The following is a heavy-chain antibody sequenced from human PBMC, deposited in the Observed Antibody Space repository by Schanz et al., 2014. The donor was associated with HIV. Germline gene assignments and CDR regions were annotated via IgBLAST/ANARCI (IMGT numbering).Heavy chain of an antibody. CDR3: AKPVLRYPIGGGFDS. D-gene: IGHD3-9*01. Sequence: EVQLVESGGGLVKRGGSLRLSCVVSGLIFRTYDMNWVRQAPGKGLEWVSVIYSGGSTYYADSVKGRFTISRDNSKNTLYLQMNSLRAEDTALYYCAKPVLRYPIGGGFDSWGQGTLVTVSS. J-gene: IGHJ4*02. V-gene: IGHV3-66*02. CDR2: IYSGGST. CDR1: GLIFRTYD.